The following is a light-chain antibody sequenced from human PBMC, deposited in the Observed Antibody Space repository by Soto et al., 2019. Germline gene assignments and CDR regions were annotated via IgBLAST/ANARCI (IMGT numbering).Light chain of an antibody. V-gene: IGKV1-5*03. J-gene: IGKJ5*01. Sequence: DVQMTQSPSTLSASVGDRVTITCRASQSISAWLAWYQQKPGKAPNLLIYKASTLESGVPSRFSGSGSGTEFTLTISSLQPDDFATYYCQQYNSDSSITFGQGTRLEIK. CDR2: KAS. CDR3: QQYNSDSSIT. CDR1: QSISAW.